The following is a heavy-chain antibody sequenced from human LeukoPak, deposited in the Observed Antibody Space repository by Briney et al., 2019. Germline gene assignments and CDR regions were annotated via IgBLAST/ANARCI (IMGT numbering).Heavy chain of an antibody. CDR3: ARHALGGSGWYYFDY. D-gene: IGHD6-19*01. CDR1: GYSFTSYW. CDR2: LDPRDSNT. J-gene: IGHJ4*02. V-gene: IGHV5-10-1*01. Sequence: GESLKISCKGSGYSFTSYWISWVRQMPGKGLEWMGRLDPRDSNTVYSPSFQGHVTISADKSINTAYLLWSSLKASDTAIYYCARHALGGSGWYYFDYWGQGTLVTVSS.